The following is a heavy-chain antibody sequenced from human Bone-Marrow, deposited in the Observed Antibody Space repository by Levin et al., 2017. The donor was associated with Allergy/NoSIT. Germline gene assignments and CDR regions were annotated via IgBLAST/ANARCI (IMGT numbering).Heavy chain of an antibody. CDR2: INPSGGT. V-gene: IGHV4-34*01. Sequence: PGGSLRLSCGVIDGSLTSYFWSWIRLSPGKRPEWIGDINPSGGTTYNPSLKSRVTISLDTSKRQFSLRLTSATAAETAVYFCAAYFFGSGSFYFDYWGQGNQVTVSS. CDR3: AAYFFGSGSFYFDY. J-gene: IGHJ4*02. CDR1: DGSLTSYF. D-gene: IGHD3-10*01.